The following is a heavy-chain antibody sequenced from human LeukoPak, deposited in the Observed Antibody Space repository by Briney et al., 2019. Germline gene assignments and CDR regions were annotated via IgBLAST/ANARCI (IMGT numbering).Heavy chain of an antibody. V-gene: IGHV3-73*01. CDR3: TSFFYGSGRYQMWVY. CDR2: IRSKANSYAT. CDR1: GFTFSGSA. Sequence: PGGSLKLSCAASGFTFSGSAMHWVRQASGKGLEWVGRIRSKANSYATAYAASVKGRFTISRDDSKNTAYLQMNSLKTEDTAVYYCTSFFYGSGRYQMWVYWGQGTLVTVSS. D-gene: IGHD3-10*01. J-gene: IGHJ4*02.